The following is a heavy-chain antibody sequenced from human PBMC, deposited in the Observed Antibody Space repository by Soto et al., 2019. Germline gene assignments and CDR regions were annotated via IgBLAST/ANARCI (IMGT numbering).Heavy chain of an antibody. V-gene: IGHV6-1*01. CDR1: GDSVSSNSAA. CDR2: TYYRSKWYN. J-gene: IGHJ4*02. D-gene: IGHD2-21*02. CDR3: ARDRVTIWSSEEDYFDY. Sequence: SQTLSLTCAISGDSVSSNSAAWNWIRQSPSRGLEWLGRTYYRSKWYNDYAVSVKSRITINPDTSKNQFSLQLNSVTPEDTAVYYCARDRVTIWSSEEDYFDYWGQGTLVTVSS.